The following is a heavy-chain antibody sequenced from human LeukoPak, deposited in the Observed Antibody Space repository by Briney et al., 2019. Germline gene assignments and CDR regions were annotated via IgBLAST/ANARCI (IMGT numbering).Heavy chain of an antibody. CDR1: GYTFTTYD. Sequence: ASVKVSCKASGYTFTTYDINWVRQATGQGLEWMGWMNPNSGNTGYAQKFQGRVTMTRNTSISTAYMELSSLRSDDTAVYYCARDWFGDYQTYNWGQGTLVTVSS. D-gene: IGHD4-17*01. CDR2: MNPNSGNT. CDR3: ARDWFGDYQTYN. V-gene: IGHV1-8*01. J-gene: IGHJ4*02.